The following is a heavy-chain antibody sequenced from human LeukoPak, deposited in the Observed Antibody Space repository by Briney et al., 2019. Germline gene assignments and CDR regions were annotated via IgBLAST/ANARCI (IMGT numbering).Heavy chain of an antibody. CDR2: IIAIFGTA. CDR1: GGTFSSYA. CDR3: ARTQERGFDY. J-gene: IGHJ4*02. Sequence: SVKVSCEASGGTFSSYAISWVRQAPGQGLEWMGGIIAIFGTANYAQKFQGRVTITADESTSTAYMELSSLRSEDTAVYYCARTQERGFDYWGQGTLVTVSS. D-gene: IGHD1-26*01. V-gene: IGHV1-69*13.